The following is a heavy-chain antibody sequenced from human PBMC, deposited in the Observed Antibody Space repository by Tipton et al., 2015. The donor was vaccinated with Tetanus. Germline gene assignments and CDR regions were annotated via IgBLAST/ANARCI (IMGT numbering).Heavy chain of an antibody. D-gene: IGHD3-22*01. CDR2: IYYSGST. Sequence: QLVQSGGGLVKPGGSLRLSCAASGFTFSDYYWSWIRQHPGKGLEWIGYIYYSGSTYYNPSLKSRVTISVDTSKNQFSLKLSSVTAADTAVYYCARGYYYDSSGYYFGNAFDIWGQGTMVTVSS. V-gene: IGHV4-31*02. CDR1: GFTFSDYY. CDR3: ARGYYYDSSGYYFGNAFDI. J-gene: IGHJ3*02.